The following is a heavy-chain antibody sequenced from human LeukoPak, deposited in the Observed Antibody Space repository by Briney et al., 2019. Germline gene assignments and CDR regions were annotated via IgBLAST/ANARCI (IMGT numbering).Heavy chain of an antibody. CDR2: IYYSGST. D-gene: IGHD3-3*01. J-gene: IGHJ4*02. V-gene: IGHV4-31*03. CDR1: GGSISSGGYY. Sequence: SQTLSLTCTVSGGSISSGGYYWSWIRQHPGKGLEWIGYIYYSGSTYYNPSLKSRVTISVDTSKNQFSLKLSSVTAADTAVYYCARGERYYDFWSGYGPIDYWGPGTLVTVSS. CDR3: ARGERYYDFWSGYGPIDY.